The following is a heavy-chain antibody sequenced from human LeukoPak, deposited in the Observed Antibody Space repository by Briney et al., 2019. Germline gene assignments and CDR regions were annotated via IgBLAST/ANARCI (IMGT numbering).Heavy chain of an antibody. CDR3: ARDYPLVATIKRNWFDP. J-gene: IGHJ5*02. Sequence: ASVKVSCKASGYTFTGYYMHWVRQAPGQGLEWMGWINPNSGGTNYAQKFQGRVTMTRDTSISTAYMELSRLRSDDTAVYYCARDYPLVATIKRNWFDPWGQGTLVTVSS. CDR2: INPNSGGT. V-gene: IGHV1-2*02. D-gene: IGHD5-12*01. CDR1: GYTFTGYY.